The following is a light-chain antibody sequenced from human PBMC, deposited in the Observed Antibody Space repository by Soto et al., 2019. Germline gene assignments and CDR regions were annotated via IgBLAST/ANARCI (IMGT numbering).Light chain of an antibody. CDR2: GVN. V-gene: IGLV2-14*01. Sequence: SALTQPASVSGSPGQSITISCTGTSSDIGRYNYVSWYQQHPGKAPKVIIFGVNNRPSGVSDRFSGSKSGNTASLTISGLQAEDEADYYCSSHTSSSLYVFGTGTKVTVL. CDR1: SSDIGRYNY. CDR3: SSHTSSSLYV. J-gene: IGLJ1*01.